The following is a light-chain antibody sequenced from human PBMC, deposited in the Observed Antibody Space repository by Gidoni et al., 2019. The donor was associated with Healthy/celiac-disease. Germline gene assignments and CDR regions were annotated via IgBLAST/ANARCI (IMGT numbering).Light chain of an antibody. V-gene: IGKV3-20*01. J-gene: IGKJ1*01. CDR3: RQYGSSPRT. CDR1: QSVSSSY. Sequence: IVLTQTPGTLSLSPGERATLSCRASQSVSSSYLAWYQQKPGQAPRLLIYCASSRAAGIPDRFSSSGSGADFTLTISRLEPEDFSVYYCRQYGSSPRTFGQGTKVEIK. CDR2: CAS.